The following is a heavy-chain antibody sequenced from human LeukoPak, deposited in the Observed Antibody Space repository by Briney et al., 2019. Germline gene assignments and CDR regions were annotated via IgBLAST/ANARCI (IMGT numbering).Heavy chain of an antibody. CDR3: ARGADYDFWSGSPFPYYYYGMDV. J-gene: IGHJ6*02. CDR1: GFTVSSNY. D-gene: IGHD3-3*01. CDR2: IYSGGST. V-gene: IGHV3-53*04. Sequence: GGSLRLSCAASGFTVSSNYMSWVRQAPGKGLEWVSVIYSGGSTYYADSVKGRFTIFRHNSKNTLYLQMNSLRAEDTAVYYCARGADYDFWSGSPFPYYYYGMDVWGQGTTVTVSS.